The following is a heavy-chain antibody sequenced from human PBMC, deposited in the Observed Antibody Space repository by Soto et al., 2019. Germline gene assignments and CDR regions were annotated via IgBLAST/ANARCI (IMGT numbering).Heavy chain of an antibody. Sequence: GESLKISCKGSGYSFTSYWIGWVRQMPGKGLEWMGIIYPGDSDTRYSPSFQGQVTISADKSISTAYLQWSSLKASDTAMYYCARAGARPKYDYYYGMDVWGQGTTVTVSS. D-gene: IGHD1-26*01. V-gene: IGHV5-51*01. CDR1: GYSFTSYW. CDR2: IYPGDSDT. CDR3: ARAGARPKYDYYYGMDV. J-gene: IGHJ6*02.